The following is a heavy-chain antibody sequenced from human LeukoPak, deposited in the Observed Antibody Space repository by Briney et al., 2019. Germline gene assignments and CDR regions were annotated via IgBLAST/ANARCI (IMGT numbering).Heavy chain of an antibody. CDR2: IRYYRSNK. J-gene: IGHJ6*03. V-gene: IGHV3-30*02. CDR1: GFTFSSYG. D-gene: IGHD3-16*01. CDR3: AKDYAVGYYYYYYYMDV. Sequence: GGSLRLSCAASGFTFSSYGMHWVRQAPGKGVEWGAFIRYYRSNKYYSDSVKCLFTISRDNSKNTLYLQMNSLRAEDTAVYYCAKDYAVGYYYYYYYMDVWGKGTTVTVSS.